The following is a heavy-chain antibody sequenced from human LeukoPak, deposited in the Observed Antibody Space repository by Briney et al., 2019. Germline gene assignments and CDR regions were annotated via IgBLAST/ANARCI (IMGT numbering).Heavy chain of an antibody. CDR2: IYYSGST. D-gene: IGHD3-22*01. V-gene: IGHV4-59*08. CDR3: ARQGYYDSSGYYRDY. J-gene: IGHJ4*02. Sequence: SETLSLTCTVSGGSISSYYWSWIRQPPGKGLEWIGYIYYSGSTNYNPSLKSRVTISVDTSKNQFSLTLSSVTAADTAVYYCARQGYYDSSGYYRDYWGQGTLVTVSS. CDR1: GGSISSYY.